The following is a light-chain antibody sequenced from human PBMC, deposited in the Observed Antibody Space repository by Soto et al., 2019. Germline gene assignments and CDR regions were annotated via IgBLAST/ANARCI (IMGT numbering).Light chain of an antibody. CDR2: GAS. Sequence: EIVVTQSPGTLSLSPGERATLSCRASQSVSRNYLAWYQQKPGQAPRLLIYGASSRPSDIPDRFSGSGSGTDFTLIISRLEPEDFAMYDCQQYGSTPFTFGPGTKVDVK. CDR3: QQYGSTPFT. J-gene: IGKJ3*01. V-gene: IGKV3-20*01. CDR1: QSVSRNY.